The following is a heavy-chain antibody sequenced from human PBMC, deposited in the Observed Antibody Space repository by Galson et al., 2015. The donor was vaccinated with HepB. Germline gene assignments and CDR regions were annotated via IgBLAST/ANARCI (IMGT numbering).Heavy chain of an antibody. CDR2: INPNSGGT. D-gene: IGHD6-13*01. V-gene: IGHV1-2*02. J-gene: IGHJ6*02. CDR3: ARDRQQQLALYYYYGMDV. Sequence: SVKVSCKASGYTFTGYYMHWVRQAPGQGLEWMGWINPNSGGTNYAQKFQGRVTMTRDTSISTAYMELSRLRSDDTAVYYCARDRQQQLALYYYYGMDVWGQGTTVTVSS. CDR1: GYTFTGYY.